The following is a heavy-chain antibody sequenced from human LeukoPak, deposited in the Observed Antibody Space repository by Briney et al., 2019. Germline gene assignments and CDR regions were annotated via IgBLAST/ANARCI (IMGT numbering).Heavy chain of an antibody. CDR3: AKNYDFWSGENYYYMDV. J-gene: IGHJ6*03. CDR2: INPNSGGT. CDR1: GYTVTGDY. D-gene: IGHD3-3*01. V-gene: IGHV1-2*02. Sequence: ASVKVSCKAAGYTVTGDYMHWVRQAPGQWLEWMGWINPNSGGTNYAQKCQGRVTMTRDTSISTAYMELTRLRSDDTAVYYCAKNYDFWSGENYYYMDVWGKGTTVTVSS.